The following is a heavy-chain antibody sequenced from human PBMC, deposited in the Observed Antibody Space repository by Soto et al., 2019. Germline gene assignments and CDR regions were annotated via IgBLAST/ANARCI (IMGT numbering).Heavy chain of an antibody. J-gene: IGHJ6*02. CDR3: ARSLVYCSSTSCSNYYGMYV. D-gene: IGHD2-2*01. Sequence: QVQLVQSGAEVKKPGSSVKVSCKASGGTFSSYAISWVRQAPGQGLEWMGGIIPLFRTANYAQKLQGRVTMPAYESTSTAYMELSSLSSEDTSVYYCARSLVYCSSTSCSNYYGMYVWGQGTTVTVSS. V-gene: IGHV1-69*01. CDR2: IIPLFRTA. CDR1: GGTFSSYA.